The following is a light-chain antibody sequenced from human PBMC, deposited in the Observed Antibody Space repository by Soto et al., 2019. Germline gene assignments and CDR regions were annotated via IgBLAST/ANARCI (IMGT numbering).Light chain of an antibody. CDR1: SSNIGAGYD. J-gene: IGLJ3*02. CDR2: GNS. V-gene: IGLV1-40*01. Sequence: QSVLTQPPSVSGAPGQRVTISCTGSSSNIGAGYDVHWYQQLPGTAPKLLIYGNSNRPSGVPDRFSGSKSGTSASLAITGLQAEDEADYYCTTWDDNLSGRVFGGGTKLTVL. CDR3: TTWDDNLSGRV.